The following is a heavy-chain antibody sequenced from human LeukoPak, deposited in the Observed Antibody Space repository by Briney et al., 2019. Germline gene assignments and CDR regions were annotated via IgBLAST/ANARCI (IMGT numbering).Heavy chain of an antibody. D-gene: IGHD3-16*01. J-gene: IGHJ3*02. Sequence: GGSLRLSCAASGFSFSTYNMNWVRQAPGKGLEWVSSISSGSSYIYYADSVKGRFTISRDNAKNSLYLQMNSLRAEDTAVYYCARVGVLVTAFDIWGQGTMVTVSS. V-gene: IGHV3-21*01. CDR3: ARVGVLVTAFDI. CDR2: ISSGSSYI. CDR1: GFSFSTYN.